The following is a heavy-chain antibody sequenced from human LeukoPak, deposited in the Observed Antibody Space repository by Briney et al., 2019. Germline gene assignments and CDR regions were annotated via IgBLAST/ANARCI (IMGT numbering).Heavy chain of an antibody. V-gene: IGHV4-39*01. D-gene: IGHD6-19*01. CDR1: SGSISTSNYY. J-gene: IGHJ4*02. Sequence: PSETLSLTCTVSSGSISTSNYYWAWVRQPPGKALEWIGNIFYSGSTYYNPSLKSRVTISVDTSKNPFSLKLSSVTAADTAVYYCARHLLAFDSSGWYYFDYWGQGTLVTVSS. CDR2: IFYSGST. CDR3: ARHLLAFDSSGWYYFDY.